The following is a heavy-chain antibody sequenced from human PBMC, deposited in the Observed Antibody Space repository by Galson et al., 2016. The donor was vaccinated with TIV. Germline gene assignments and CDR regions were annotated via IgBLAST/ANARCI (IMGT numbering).Heavy chain of an antibody. D-gene: IGHD3/OR15-3a*01. V-gene: IGHV3-30*09. CDR2: ITYDGNAK. CDR1: GFTFGSYD. CDR3: ARVKESYYFEY. Sequence: SLRLSCAGSGFTFGSYDMHWVRQAPGKGLEWVAVITYDGNAKYNPDSVKGRFAVSRENSRNRLYLQLNSLRTEDTAVYYCARVKESYYFEYWGQGALFTVSS. J-gene: IGHJ4*02.